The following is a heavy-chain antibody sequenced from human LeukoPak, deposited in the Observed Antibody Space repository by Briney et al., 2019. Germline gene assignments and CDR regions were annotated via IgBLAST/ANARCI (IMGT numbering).Heavy chain of an antibody. V-gene: IGHV3-21*01. Sequence: GGSLRLSCAASGFTFSSYSMNWVRQAPGKGLEWVSSISSSSSYIYYADSVQGRFTISRDNAKNSLYLQMNSLRAEDTAVYYCASSNYGDYGDYWGQGTLVTVSS. CDR2: ISSSSSYI. CDR1: GFTFSSYS. J-gene: IGHJ4*02. D-gene: IGHD4-17*01. CDR3: ASSNYGDYGDY.